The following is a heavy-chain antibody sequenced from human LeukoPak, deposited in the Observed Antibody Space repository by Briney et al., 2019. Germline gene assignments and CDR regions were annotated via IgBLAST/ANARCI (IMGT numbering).Heavy chain of an antibody. CDR1: GASVSSYY. CDR3: ARSQYASACYAFDI. J-gene: IGHJ3*02. CDR2: IPYSGST. Sequence: PSETLSLTCSVSGASVSSYYWSWIRQPPGKGLGWIGYIPYSGSTNYKSSLKGRVTISMDTSKNQFSLRLSSVTAADTAVYYCARSQYASACYAFDIWGQGTMVTVSS. D-gene: IGHD2-21*02. V-gene: IGHV4-59*08.